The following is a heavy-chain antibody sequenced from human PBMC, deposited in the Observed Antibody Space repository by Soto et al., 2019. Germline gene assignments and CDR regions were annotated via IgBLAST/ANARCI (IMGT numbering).Heavy chain of an antibody. J-gene: IGHJ4*02. V-gene: IGHV1-18*01. D-gene: IGHD3-10*01. CDR3: ARDXAVGLVDY. Sequence: QVQLVQSGAEVKKPGASVKVSCKASGYTFTXYGXXXXXXXXXXGLEWMGWISAYNGNTKYTQKLQGRVTMTTDTXXXTGYMXXXXXXXXXXXXYYCARDXAVGLVDYWGQGTLVTVSS. CDR2: ISAYNGNT. CDR1: GYTFTXYG.